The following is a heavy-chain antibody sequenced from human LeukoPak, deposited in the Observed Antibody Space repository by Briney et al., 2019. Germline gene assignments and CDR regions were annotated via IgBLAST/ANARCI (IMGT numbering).Heavy chain of an antibody. CDR1: GYSISSGYY. J-gene: IGHJ4*02. CDR2: IYHSGST. D-gene: IGHD2-15*01. V-gene: IGHV4-38-2*01. CDR3: ASGRVVAATPRDIDY. Sequence: SSETLSLTCAVSGYSISSGYYWGWIRQPPGKGLEWIGSIYHSGSTYYNPSLKSRVTISVDTSKNQFSLKLSSVTAADTAVYYCASGRVVAATPRDIDYWGQGTLVTVSS.